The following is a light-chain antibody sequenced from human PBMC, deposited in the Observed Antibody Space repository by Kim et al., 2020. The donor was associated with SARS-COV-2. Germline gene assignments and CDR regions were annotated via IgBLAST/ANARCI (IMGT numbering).Light chain of an antibody. V-gene: IGKV3-20*01. CDR3: HQYGATPLT. J-gene: IGKJ4*01. CDR1: FIVYRNW. Sequence: SPGERAGLSCGAHFIVYRNWFAWYQQKAGQAPRLLIYGASTRATGTPDRFSGSGSGTNFTLIINRLEPEDFAVYYCHQYGATPLTFGGGTKVDIK. CDR2: GAS.